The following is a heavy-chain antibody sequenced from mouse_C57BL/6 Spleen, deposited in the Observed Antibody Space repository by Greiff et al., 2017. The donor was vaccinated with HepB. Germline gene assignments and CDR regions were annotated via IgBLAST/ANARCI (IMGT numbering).Heavy chain of an antibody. V-gene: IGHV1-82*01. D-gene: IGHD1-1*02. J-gene: IGHJ3*01. CDR3: ARGGRDYGP. Sequence: QVQLQQSGPELVKPGASVKISCKASGYAFSSSWMNWVKQRPGKGLEWIGRIYPGDGDTNYNGKFKGKATLTADKSSSTAYMQLSSLTSEDSAVYFCARGGRDYGPWGQGTLVTVSA. CDR1: GYAFSSSW. CDR2: IYPGDGDT.